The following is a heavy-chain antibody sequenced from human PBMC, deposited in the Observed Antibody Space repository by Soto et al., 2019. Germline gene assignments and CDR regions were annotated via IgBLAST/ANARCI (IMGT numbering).Heavy chain of an antibody. V-gene: IGHV3-30*18. CDR2: ISYDGSNK. D-gene: IGHD2-2*01. CDR1: GFTFSSYG. CDR3: ANLDVVVGAAIRQRYYYGMDG. J-gene: IGHJ6*02. Sequence: GGSLRLSCAASGFTFSSYGMHWVRQAPGKGLEWVAVISYDGSNKYYADSVKGRFTISRDNSKNTLYLQMNSLRAEDTAVYYCANLDVVVGAAIRQRYYYGMDGWGQGTTVTVSS.